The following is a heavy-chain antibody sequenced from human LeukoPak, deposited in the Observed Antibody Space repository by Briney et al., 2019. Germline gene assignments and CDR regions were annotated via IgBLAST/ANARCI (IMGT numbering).Heavy chain of an antibody. J-gene: IGHJ6*02. D-gene: IGHD3-10*01. CDR2: FDPEDGET. CDR3: ATDRLGITMVRGVPYYYYGMDV. CDR1: GYTLTELS. Sequence: GASVEVSCKVSGYTLTELSMHWVRQAPGKGLEWMGGFDPEDGETIYAQKFQGRVTMTEDTSTDTAYMELSSLRSEDTAVYYCATDRLGITMVRGVPYYYYGMDVWGQGTTVTVSS. V-gene: IGHV1-24*01.